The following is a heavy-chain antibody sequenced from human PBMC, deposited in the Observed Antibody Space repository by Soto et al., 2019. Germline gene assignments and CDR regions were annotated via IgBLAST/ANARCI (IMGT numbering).Heavy chain of an antibody. CDR3: AKRGYCSSISCSYYFDY. V-gene: IGHV3-23*01. J-gene: IGHJ4*02. CDR2: ISGSGGST. D-gene: IGHD2-2*01. Sequence: PGGSLRLSCAASGFTFSSYDMSWVRQAPGKGLEWVSVISGSGGSTYYAGSVKGRFTISRDNSKNTLYLQMNSLRAEDTAVYYCAKRGYCSSISCSYYFDYWGQGTLVTVSS. CDR1: GFTFSSYD.